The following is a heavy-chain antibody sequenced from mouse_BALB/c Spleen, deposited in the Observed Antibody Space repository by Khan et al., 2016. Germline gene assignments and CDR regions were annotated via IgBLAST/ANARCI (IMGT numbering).Heavy chain of an antibody. CDR1: GFSLTHYG. Sequence: VQLQESGPGLVAPSQTLSITCTVSGFSLTHYGVHWVRQPPGKGLEWLGIIWAGGSTNYNSALMSRLSISKDNSQSQVSLKMKSLQTADQAMYYCARGENYRYDGFAYWGQGTLVTVSA. D-gene: IGHD2-14*01. J-gene: IGHJ3*01. CDR3: ARGENYRYDGFAY. V-gene: IGHV2-9*02. CDR2: IWAGGST.